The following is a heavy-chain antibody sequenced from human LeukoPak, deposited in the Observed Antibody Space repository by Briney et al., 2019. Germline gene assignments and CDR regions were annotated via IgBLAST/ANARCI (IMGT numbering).Heavy chain of an antibody. J-gene: IGHJ6*03. Sequence: GGSLRLSCAASGLSFSTYSMNWVRQAPGKGLEWVSSISSSSIYRYYADSVKGRFTISRDNAKKSLYLQMNSLRAEDTAVYYCARTHSSSWYNWYYYYMDAWGKGATVTISS. CDR3: ARTHSSSWYNWYYYYMDA. V-gene: IGHV3-21*04. D-gene: IGHD6-13*01. CDR2: ISSSSIYR. CDR1: GLSFSTYS.